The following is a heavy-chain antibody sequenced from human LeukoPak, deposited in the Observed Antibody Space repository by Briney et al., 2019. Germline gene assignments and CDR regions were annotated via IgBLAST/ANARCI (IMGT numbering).Heavy chain of an antibody. V-gene: IGHV4-38-2*01. CDR1: GYSISSGYY. D-gene: IGHD4-17*01. CDR3: ARADYGDFFDY. Sequence: SETPSLTCAVSGYSISSGYYWGWIRQPPGKGLEWIGSIYHSGSTYYNPSLKSRVTISVDTSKNQFSLKLSSVTAADTAVYYCARADYGDFFDYWGQGTLVTVSS. J-gene: IGHJ4*02. CDR2: IYHSGST.